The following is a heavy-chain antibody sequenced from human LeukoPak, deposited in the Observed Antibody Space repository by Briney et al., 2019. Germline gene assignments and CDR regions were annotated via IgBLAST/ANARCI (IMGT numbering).Heavy chain of an antibody. D-gene: IGHD3-22*01. V-gene: IGHV3-33*01. CDR2: IWYDGSNK. Sequence: GGSLRLSCAASGFTFSSYGMHWVRQAPGKGLEWVAVIWYDGSNKYYADSVKGRFTISRDNSKNTLYLQMNSLRAEDTAVYYCARVGYYDSSGYYLDYWGQGTLVTVSS. CDR1: GFTFSSYG. CDR3: ARVGYYDSSGYYLDY. J-gene: IGHJ4*02.